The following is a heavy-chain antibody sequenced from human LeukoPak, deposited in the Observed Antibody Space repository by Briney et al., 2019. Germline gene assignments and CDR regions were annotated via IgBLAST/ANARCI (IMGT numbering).Heavy chain of an antibody. CDR2: IRYDGSNK. J-gene: IGHJ4*02. D-gene: IGHD4-17*01. CDR3: AKDHYGDSYYFDN. CDR1: GFTFSSYG. V-gene: IGHV3-30*02. Sequence: GGSLRLSCAAPGFTFSSYGMHWVRQAPGKGLEWVAFIRYDGSNKYYADSVKGRFTISRDNSKNTLYLQMNSLRAEDTAVYYCAKDHYGDSYYFDNWGQGTLVTVSS.